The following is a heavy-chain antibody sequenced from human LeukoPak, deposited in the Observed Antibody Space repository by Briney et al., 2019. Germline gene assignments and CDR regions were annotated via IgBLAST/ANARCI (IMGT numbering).Heavy chain of an antibody. J-gene: IGHJ6*02. V-gene: IGHV1-46*01. Sequence: GASVKVSCKASGYTFTSYYMHWVRQAPGQGLEWMGIINPSGGSTSYAQKFQGRVTMTRDTSTSTVYMELSSLRSEDTAVYYCARPTNSYSYGPPTVYGMDVWGQGTTITVSS. CDR2: INPSGGST. CDR3: ARPTNSYSYGPPTVYGMDV. CDR1: GYTFTSYY. D-gene: IGHD5-18*01.